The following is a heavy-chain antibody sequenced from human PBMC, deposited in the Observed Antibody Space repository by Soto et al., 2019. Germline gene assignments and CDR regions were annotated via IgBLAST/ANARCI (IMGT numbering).Heavy chain of an antibody. CDR2: ISSSSSYI. V-gene: IGHV3-21*01. Sequence: GGSLRLSCAASGFTFSSYSMNWVRQAPGKGLEWVSSISSSSSYIYYADSVKGRFTISRDNAKNSLYLQMNSLRAEDTAVYYCARGWMRTGTTVFPFDYWGQGTLVTVSS. CDR3: ARGWMRTGTTVFPFDY. J-gene: IGHJ4*02. CDR1: GFTFSSYS. D-gene: IGHD1-1*01.